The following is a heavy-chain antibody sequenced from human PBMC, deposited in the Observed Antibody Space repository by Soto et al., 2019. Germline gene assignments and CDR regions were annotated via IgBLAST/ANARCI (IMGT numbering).Heavy chain of an antibody. Sequence: EVQLVESGGGLVQPGGSLRLSCAASGFTFSSYEMNWVRQAPGKGLEWVSYISSSGSTIYYADSVKGRFTISRDNAKNSLYLQMNSLRAEDTAVYYCARESHCSGGSCYRGRGIYYYYGMDVWGQGTTVTVSS. CDR1: GFTFSSYE. CDR3: ARESHCSGGSCYRGRGIYYYYGMDV. D-gene: IGHD2-15*01. J-gene: IGHJ6*02. V-gene: IGHV3-48*03. CDR2: ISSSGSTI.